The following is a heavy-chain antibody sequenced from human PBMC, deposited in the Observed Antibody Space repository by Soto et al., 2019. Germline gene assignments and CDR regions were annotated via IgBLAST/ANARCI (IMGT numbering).Heavy chain of an antibody. CDR1: GYTFTSYG. D-gene: IGHD2-15*01. J-gene: IGHJ5*02. CDR2: ISAYNGNT. V-gene: IGHV1-18*01. Sequence: QVQLVQSGAEVKKPGASVKVSCKASGYTFTSYGISWVRQAPGQGLEWMGWISAYNGNTNYAQKLQGRVTMTTDTSTSTAYMELRSLRSDDTAVSYCAREAPGYCSGGSCQRGWFDPWGQGTLVTVSS. CDR3: AREAPGYCSGGSCQRGWFDP.